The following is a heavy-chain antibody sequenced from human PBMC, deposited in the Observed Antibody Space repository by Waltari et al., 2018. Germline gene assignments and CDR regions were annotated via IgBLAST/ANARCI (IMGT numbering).Heavy chain of an antibody. CDR3: ASFVLVAGRLGDY. J-gene: IGHJ4*02. D-gene: IGHD6-19*01. V-gene: IGHV3-15*01. CDR1: GFTFSDAW. Sequence: EVQLVESGGGLVKPGGSLRLSCAASGFTFSDAWMNWVRQAPGKGLEWVGHINRKTDGGTTDYAVPVKGRFTISRDDSQNSMYLQMNSLKIEDTGVYYCASFVLVAGRLGDYWDQGTLVTVSS. CDR2: INRKTDGGTT.